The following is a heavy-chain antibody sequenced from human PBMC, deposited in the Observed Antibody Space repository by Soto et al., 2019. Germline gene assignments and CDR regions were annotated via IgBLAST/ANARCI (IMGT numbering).Heavy chain of an antibody. J-gene: IGHJ6*02. V-gene: IGHV3-21*01. Sequence: EVQVVESGGGLVKPGGSLRLSCAASGFTFSSYIMNWVRQAPGKGLEWVSSINSSGSYKYYADSVKGRFTISRDNAKNSLYLQMNRLRAEDTAVYYCARIIGYGYHYYGLDVWGQGTTVTVSS. CDR2: INSSGSYK. CDR3: ARIIGYGYHYYGLDV. CDR1: GFTFSSYI. D-gene: IGHD5-18*01.